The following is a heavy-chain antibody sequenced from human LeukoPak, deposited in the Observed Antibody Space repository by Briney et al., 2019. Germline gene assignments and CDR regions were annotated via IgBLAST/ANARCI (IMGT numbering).Heavy chain of an antibody. CDR3: AKEDSWYYFDY. J-gene: IGHJ4*02. CDR2: ISGSGDST. Sequence: GGSLRLSCAASGFTFGSYAMNWVRQAPGKGLEWVSAISGSGDSTYYADSVKGRFTISRDNSKKTLYLQMNSLRAEDTAVYYCAKEDSWYYFDYWGQGTLVTVSS. CDR1: GFTFGSYA. D-gene: IGHD2-8*01. V-gene: IGHV3-23*01.